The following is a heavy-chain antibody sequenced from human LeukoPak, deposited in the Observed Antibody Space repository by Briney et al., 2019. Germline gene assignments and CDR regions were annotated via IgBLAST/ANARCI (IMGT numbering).Heavy chain of an antibody. J-gene: IGHJ4*02. CDR2: LHYRGKT. CDR1: GGSINTNNYY. CDR3: AKVIGIVVPTALDY. D-gene: IGHD2-2*01. V-gene: IGHV4-39*07. Sequence: PSETLSLTCNVSGGSINTNNYYWGWIRQPPGKGLEWIGSLHYRGKTYYNPSLKRRVTISVDTSKNQLSLKLSSVTAADTAVYYCAKVIGIVVPTALDYWGQGTLVTVSS.